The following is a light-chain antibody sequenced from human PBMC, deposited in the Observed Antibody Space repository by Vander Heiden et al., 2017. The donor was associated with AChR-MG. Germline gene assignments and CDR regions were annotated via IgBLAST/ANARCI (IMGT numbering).Light chain of an antibody. CDR3: HQHGTFLYS. CDR2: DAS. V-gene: IGKV1-5*01. CDR1: QNIGKW. J-gene: IGKJ2*01. Sequence: DIQMTQSPSTLSASVGDSVTITCRASQNIGKWLAWFQQKPGKAPRLLIFDASSLESGVPSRFSGIGSGTEFTLTISSLQPDDFATYYCHQHGTFLYSFGQGTKLEL.